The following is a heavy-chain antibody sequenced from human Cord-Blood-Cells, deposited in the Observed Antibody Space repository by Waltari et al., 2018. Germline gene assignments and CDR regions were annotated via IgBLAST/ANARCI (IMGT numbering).Heavy chain of an antibody. J-gene: IGHJ4*02. Sequence: EVQLVESGGGLVKPGGSLRLSCAASGFTFSNAWMSWVRQAQGKGLEWVGRIKRKTDGGTTDYAAPVKGRFTISRDDSKNTLYLQMNSLKTEYTAVYYCTTDGYDSSGYSYWGQGTLVTVSS. CDR1: GFTFSNAW. D-gene: IGHD3-22*01. V-gene: IGHV3-15*01. CDR2: IKRKTDGGTT. CDR3: TTDGYDSSGYSY.